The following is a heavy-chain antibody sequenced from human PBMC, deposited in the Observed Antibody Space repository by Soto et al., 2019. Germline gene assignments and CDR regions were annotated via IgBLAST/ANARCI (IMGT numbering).Heavy chain of an antibody. V-gene: IGHV3-7*03. Sequence: EVQLVESGGGLVQPGESLRLSCAASGFTFSSYWMTWFHQTPGKGLEWVANIKQDGTEKYYVDSVKGRFTISRDNAKNSLYLQMNSLRAEDTALYYCARGPYSSIWSHFPHDYWGQGTQVTVSS. CDR2: IKQDGTEK. CDR1: GFTFSSYW. D-gene: IGHD6-13*01. CDR3: ARGPYSSIWSHFPHDY. J-gene: IGHJ4*02.